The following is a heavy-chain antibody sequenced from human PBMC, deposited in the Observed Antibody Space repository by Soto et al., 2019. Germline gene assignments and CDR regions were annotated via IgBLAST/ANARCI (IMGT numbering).Heavy chain of an antibody. Sequence: SETLSLTCTVSGGSISSYYWSWLRQPPGKGLEWIGYIYYSGSTNYNPSLKSRVTISVDTSKNQFSLKLSSVTAADTAVYYCARADFDWLGDYGMDVWGQGTTVTVSS. V-gene: IGHV4-59*01. CDR2: IYYSGST. CDR1: GGSISSYY. CDR3: ARADFDWLGDYGMDV. J-gene: IGHJ6*02. D-gene: IGHD3-9*01.